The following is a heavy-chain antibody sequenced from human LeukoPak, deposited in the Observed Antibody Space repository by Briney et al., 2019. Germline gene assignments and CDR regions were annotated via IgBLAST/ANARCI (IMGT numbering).Heavy chain of an antibody. V-gene: IGHV4-34*01. CDR3: ARHRGSSSWYARWFDP. CDR2: INHSGST. D-gene: IGHD6-13*01. CDR1: GGSFSGYY. Sequence: PSETLSLTCAVYGGSFSGYYWSWIRQPPGKGLEWIGEINHSGSTNYNPSLKSRVTISVDTSKNQFSLKLSSVTAADTAVYYCARHRGSSSWYARWFDPWGQGTLVTVSS. J-gene: IGHJ5*02.